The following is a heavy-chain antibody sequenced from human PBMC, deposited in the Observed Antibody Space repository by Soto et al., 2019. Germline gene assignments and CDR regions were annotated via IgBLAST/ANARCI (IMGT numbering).Heavy chain of an antibody. CDR3: AILLTGIGYYYYGMDV. CDR2: ISAYNGNT. V-gene: IGHV1-18*04. CDR1: GYTFTSYG. J-gene: IGHJ6*02. D-gene: IGHD1-20*01. Sequence: QVQLVQSGAEVKKPGASVKVSCKASGYTFTSYGISWVRQAPGQGLEWMGWISAYNGNTNYAQKLQGRVTMTTDTSTSTAYMELRSLRSDDTAVYYCAILLTGIGYYYYGMDVWGQGTTVTVSS.